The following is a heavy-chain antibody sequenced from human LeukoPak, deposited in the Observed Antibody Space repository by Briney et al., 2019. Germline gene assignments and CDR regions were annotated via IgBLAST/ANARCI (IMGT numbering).Heavy chain of an antibody. Sequence: GASVKVSCKASGYTFTSYDINWVRQAPGQGLEWMGWMNPNSGNTGYAQKFQGRVTMTRNTSISTAYMELSSLRSEDTAVYYCAKDSMIVVVKGSPDYWGQGTLVTVSS. CDR1: GYTFTSYD. CDR2: MNPNSGNT. V-gene: IGHV1-8*01. D-gene: IGHD3-22*01. J-gene: IGHJ4*02. CDR3: AKDSMIVVVKGSPDY.